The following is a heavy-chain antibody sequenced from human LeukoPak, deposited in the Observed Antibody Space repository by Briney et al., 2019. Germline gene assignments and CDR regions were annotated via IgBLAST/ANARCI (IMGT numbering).Heavy chain of an antibody. J-gene: IGHJ5*02. Sequence: PSETLSLTCTVSGGSISKSSSYWGRIRQPPGKGLEWIGTIYYSGSTYYNPSLKSRVTISLATSKNQFSLKLSSVTAADTAVYFCTKVPDTWLQADPWGQGTLVTVSS. D-gene: IGHD2-2*01. V-gene: IGHV4-39*01. CDR2: IYYSGST. CDR3: TKVPDTWLQADP. CDR1: GGSISKSSSY.